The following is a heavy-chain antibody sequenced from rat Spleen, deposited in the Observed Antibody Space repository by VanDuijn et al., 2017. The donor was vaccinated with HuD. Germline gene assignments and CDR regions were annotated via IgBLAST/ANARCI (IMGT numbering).Heavy chain of an antibody. Sequence: EVQLVESDGGLVQPGRSLKLSCAASGFTFSNYGMAWVRQAPKAGLEWVATISYDGGSTYYPDSVRGRFSISRDNARSTLYLQMDSLRSEDTATYYCTRCFDLWGQGVMVTVSS. J-gene: IGHJ2*01. V-gene: IGHV5-29*01. CDR1: GFTFSNYG. CDR3: TRCFDL. CDR2: ISYDGGST.